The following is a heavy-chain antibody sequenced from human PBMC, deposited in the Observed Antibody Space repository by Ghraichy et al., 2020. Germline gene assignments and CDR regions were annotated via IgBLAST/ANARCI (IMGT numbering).Heavy chain of an antibody. V-gene: IGHV4-59*01. CDR1: GGSISGYY. Sequence: SETLSLTCTVSGGSISGYYWSWIRQPPGKGLEWIGYIYSTGSTNYNPSLESRVTMSVDTSKNQFSLKLSSVTAADTAVYYCARGVLRAYYDGSGYYHSYHGMDVWGQGTTVTVSS. D-gene: IGHD3-22*01. J-gene: IGHJ6*02. CDR3: ARGVLRAYYDGSGYYHSYHGMDV. CDR2: IYSTGST.